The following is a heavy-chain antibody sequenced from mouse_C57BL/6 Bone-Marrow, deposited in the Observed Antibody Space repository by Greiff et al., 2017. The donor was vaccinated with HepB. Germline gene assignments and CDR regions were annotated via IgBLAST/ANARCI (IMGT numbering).Heavy chain of an antibody. J-gene: IGHJ1*03. D-gene: IGHD1-1*01. V-gene: IGHV1-82*01. CDR3: ATVYYYGSSYWYFDV. CDR1: GYAFSSSW. Sequence: VQLQQSGPELVKPGASVKISCKASGYAFSSSWMNWVKQRPGKGLEWIGRIYPGDGDTNYNGKFKGKATLTADKSSSTAYMQLSSLTSEDSAVYFCATVYYYGSSYWYFDVWGTGTTVTVSS. CDR2: IYPGDGDT.